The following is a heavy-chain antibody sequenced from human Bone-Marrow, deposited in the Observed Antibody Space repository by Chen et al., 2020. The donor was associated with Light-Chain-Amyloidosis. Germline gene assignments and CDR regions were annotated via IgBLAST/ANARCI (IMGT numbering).Heavy chain of an antibody. CDR2: INPNSGGT. CDR3: AREPIDIVLLPAAGADAFDI. V-gene: IGHV1-2*02. J-gene: IGHJ3*02. D-gene: IGHD2-2*01. CDR1: GYTFTGSY. Sequence: QVQLVQSGAEVKKPGASVKVSCKASGYTFTGSYMHWVRQAPGQGLEWMGWINPNSGGTNYAQKFQGRVTMTRDTSISTAYMELSRLRSDDTAVYYCAREPIDIVLLPAAGADAFDIWGQGTMVTVSS.